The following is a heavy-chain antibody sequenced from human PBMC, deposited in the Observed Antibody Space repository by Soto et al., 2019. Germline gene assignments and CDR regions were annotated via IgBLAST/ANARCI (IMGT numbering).Heavy chain of an antibody. D-gene: IGHD1-26*01. CDR2: VNHSGST. Sequence: QVQLQQWGAGLLKPSETLSLTCAVYGGSFSGYYWSWIRQPPGKGLEWIGQVNHSGSTNYHPSLKRRVTISVETYKNQCSRKLSSVTAADTAVYYCARGRAGIVGQWGQGTLVNVSS. V-gene: IGHV4-34*01. J-gene: IGHJ4*02. CDR1: GGSFSGYY. CDR3: ARGRAGIVGQ.